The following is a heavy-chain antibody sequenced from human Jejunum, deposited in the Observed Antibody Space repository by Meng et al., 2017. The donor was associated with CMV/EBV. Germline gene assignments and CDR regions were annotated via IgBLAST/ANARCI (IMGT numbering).Heavy chain of an antibody. CDR3: AKDPYGSGSYPPDY. CDR1: GFTFNIYA. J-gene: IGHJ4*02. D-gene: IGHD3-10*01. Sequence: VQLWESGGGLVQPGGSLRLSCAASGFTFNIYALTWVRQAPGKGLEWVSRISASGYSTYYADSVQGRFTISRDNSKNTVYLQMNSLRAEDTAVYYCAKDPYGSGSYPPDYWGQGTLVTVSS. V-gene: IGHV3-23*01. CDR2: ISASGYST.